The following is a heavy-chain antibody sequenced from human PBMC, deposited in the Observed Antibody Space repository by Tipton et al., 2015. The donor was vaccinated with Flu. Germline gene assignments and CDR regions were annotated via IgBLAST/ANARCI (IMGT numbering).Heavy chain of an antibody. D-gene: IGHD6-13*01. CDR2: IRSKAYGGTT. V-gene: IGHV3-49*03. CDR1: GFTFGDYA. J-gene: IGHJ4*02. Sequence: SLRLSCTASGFTFGDYAMSWFRQAPGKGLEWVGFIRSKAYGGTTEYAASVKGRFTISRDDSKSIAYLQMNSLKTEDTAVYYCATEGIAAAGRPWEAGSFDYWGQGTLVTVSS. CDR3: ATEGIAAAGRPWEAGSFDY.